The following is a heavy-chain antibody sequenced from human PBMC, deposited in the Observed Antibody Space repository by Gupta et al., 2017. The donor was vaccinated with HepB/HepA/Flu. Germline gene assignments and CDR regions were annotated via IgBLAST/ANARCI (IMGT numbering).Heavy chain of an antibody. D-gene: IGHD2-15*01. CDR2: IYYSGST. Sequence: QVQLQESGPGLVKPSETLSLTCPVPGGSISSYYWSWIRQPPGKGLEWIGYIYYSGSTNYNPSLKSRVTISVDTSKNQFSLKLSSVTAADTAVYYCARAVVGWFDPWGQGTLVTVSS. CDR1: GGSISSYY. J-gene: IGHJ5*02. V-gene: IGHV4-59*01. CDR3: ARAVVGWFDP.